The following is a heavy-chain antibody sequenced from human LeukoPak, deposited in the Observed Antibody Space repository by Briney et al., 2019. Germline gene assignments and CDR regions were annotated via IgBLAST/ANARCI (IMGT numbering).Heavy chain of an antibody. Sequence: SETLSLTCAVYGGSFSGYYWSWIRQPPGKGLEWIGEINHSGSTNYNPSLKSRVTISVDTSKNQFSLKLSSVTAADTAVYYCAREVAGIGYFDYWGQGTLVTVSS. D-gene: IGHD6-19*01. CDR1: GGSFSGYY. CDR3: AREVAGIGYFDY. J-gene: IGHJ4*02. CDR2: INHSGST. V-gene: IGHV4-34*01.